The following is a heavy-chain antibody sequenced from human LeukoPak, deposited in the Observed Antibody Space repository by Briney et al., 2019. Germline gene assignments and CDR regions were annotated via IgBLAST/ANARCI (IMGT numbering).Heavy chain of an antibody. J-gene: IGHJ4*02. CDR2: ISAYNGNT. V-gene: IGHV1-18*01. D-gene: IGHD6-13*01. CDR3: ARGWQQLVIYDY. Sequence: ASVKVSCKASGYTFTSYGISWVRQAPGQGLEWMGWISAYNGNTNYAQKLQGRVTMTRDMSTSTDYMELSSLRSEDTAVYYCARGWQQLVIYDYWGQGTLVTVSS. CDR1: GYTFTSYG.